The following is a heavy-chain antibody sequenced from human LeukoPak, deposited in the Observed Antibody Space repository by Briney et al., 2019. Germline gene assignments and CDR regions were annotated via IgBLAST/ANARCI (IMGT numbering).Heavy chain of an antibody. D-gene: IGHD3-16*01. CDR2: ISSSSSYI. CDR1: GFTFSSYS. CDR3: ARAGYYDYVWESPYYFDY. V-gene: IGHV3-21*01. Sequence: GGSLRLSCAASGFTFSSYSMNWVRQAPGKGLEWVSSISSSSSYIYYADSVKGRFTISRDNAKNSLYLQMNSLRAEDTAVYYCARAGYYDYVWESPYYFDYWGQGTLVTVSS. J-gene: IGHJ4*02.